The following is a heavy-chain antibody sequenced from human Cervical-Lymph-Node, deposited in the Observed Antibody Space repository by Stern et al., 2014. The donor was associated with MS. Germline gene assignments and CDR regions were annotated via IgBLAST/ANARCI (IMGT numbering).Heavy chain of an antibody. D-gene: IGHD3-22*01. V-gene: IGHV5-51*01. CDR1: GYSFTSYW. CDR2: IYPGDSDT. J-gene: IGHJ4*02. CDR3: ARPRTAHYYDSSGYYY. Sequence: VQLVESGAEVKKPGESLKISCKGSGYSFTSYWIGWVRQMPGKGLEWMGLIYPGDSDTRTSPAFQGQVTISADKSISTAYLQWSSLKASDTAMYYCARPRTAHYYDSSGYYYGGQGTLVTVPS.